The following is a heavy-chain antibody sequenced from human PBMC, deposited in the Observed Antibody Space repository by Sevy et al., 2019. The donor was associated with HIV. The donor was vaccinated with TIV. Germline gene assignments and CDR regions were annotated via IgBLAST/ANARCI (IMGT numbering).Heavy chain of an antibody. CDR3: AREGCTKPHDY. V-gene: IGHV3-23*01. CDR2: LSFGCNEI. Sequence: GGSLRLSCAASGFTFSKYSMRWVRQPPGKGLEWVSTLSFGCNEINYADSVKGRFTISRDNSKSSVYLQMNNLRPDDTAVYFCAREGCTKPHDYWGQGTMVTVSS. CDR1: GFTFSKYS. D-gene: IGHD2-8*01. J-gene: IGHJ4*02.